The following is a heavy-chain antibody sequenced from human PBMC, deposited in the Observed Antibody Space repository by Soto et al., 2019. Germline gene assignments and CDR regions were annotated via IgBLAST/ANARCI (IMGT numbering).Heavy chain of an antibody. CDR1: GFTFSSYA. CDR2: ISYDGSNK. J-gene: IGHJ4*02. Sequence: GGSLRLSCAASGFTFSSYAMHWVLQAPGKGLEWVAVISYDGSNKYYADSVKGRFTISRDNSKNTLYLQMNSLRAEDTAVYYCARDPMGRYYGSGSYYFDYWGQGTLVTVSS. D-gene: IGHD3-10*01. CDR3: ARDPMGRYYGSGSYYFDY. V-gene: IGHV3-30-3*01.